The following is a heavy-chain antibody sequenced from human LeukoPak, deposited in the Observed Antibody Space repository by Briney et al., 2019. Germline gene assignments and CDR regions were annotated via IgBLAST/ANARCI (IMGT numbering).Heavy chain of an antibody. CDR1: GGSISSYY. CDR2: IYYSGST. CDR3: ARAPGYSYGYGSGWFDP. J-gene: IGHJ5*02. V-gene: IGHV4-59*01. Sequence: SETLSLTCTVSGGSISSYYWSWIRQPPGKGLEWIGYIYYSGSTNYNPSLKSRVTISVDTSKNQFSLKLSSVAAADTAVYYCARAPGYSYGYGSGWFDPWGQGTLVIVSS. D-gene: IGHD5-18*01.